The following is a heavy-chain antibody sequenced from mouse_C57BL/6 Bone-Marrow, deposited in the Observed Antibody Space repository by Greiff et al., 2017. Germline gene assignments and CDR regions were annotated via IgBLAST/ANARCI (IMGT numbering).Heavy chain of an antibody. CDR2: IDPSDSET. CDR3: ARALFTTVVAPWGV. J-gene: IGHJ1*03. Sequence: VQLQQPGAELVRPGSSVKLSCKASGYTFTSYCMHWVQQRPIQGLEWIGNIDPSDSETNYNQKFKDKATLTVDKSSSTAYMQLSSLTSEDSAVSDCARALFTTVVAPWGVWGTGTTVTVSS. V-gene: IGHV1-52*01. D-gene: IGHD1-1*01. CDR1: GYTFTSYC.